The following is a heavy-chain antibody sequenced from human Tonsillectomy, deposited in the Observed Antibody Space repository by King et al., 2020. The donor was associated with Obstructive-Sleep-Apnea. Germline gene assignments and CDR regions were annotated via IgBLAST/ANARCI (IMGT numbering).Heavy chain of an antibody. Sequence: VQLVESGGGLVQPGGSLRLSCAASGFTFSSYAMHWVRQAPGKGLEYVSAISSNGGSTYYANSVKGRFTISRDNSKNTLYLQMGSLRAEDMAVYYCARGSTGRDGYLLASASFDYWGQGTLVTVSS. CDR2: ISSNGGST. CDR3: ARGSTGRDGYLLASASFDY. J-gene: IGHJ4*02. V-gene: IGHV3-64*01. CDR1: GFTFSSYA. D-gene: IGHD5-24*01.